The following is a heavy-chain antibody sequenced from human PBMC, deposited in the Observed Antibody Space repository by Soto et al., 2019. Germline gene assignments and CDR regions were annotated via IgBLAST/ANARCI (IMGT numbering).Heavy chain of an antibody. CDR3: AKVALFGGVTARNRGV. CDR2: ISGSGGST. D-gene: IGHD3-16*01. Sequence: EVQLLESGGGLVQPGGALRLSCAASGFTFSSYAMSWVRQAPGKGLEWVSAISGSGGSTYYADSVKGRFTISRDNSKNTLYLQMNSLRAEDTAVYDCAKVALFGGVTARNRGVWGQGTMVNVSS. CDR1: GFTFSSYA. V-gene: IGHV3-23*01. J-gene: IGHJ4*02.